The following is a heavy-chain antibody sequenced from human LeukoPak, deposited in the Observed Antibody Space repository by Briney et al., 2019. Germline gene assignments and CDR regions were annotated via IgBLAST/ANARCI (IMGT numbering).Heavy chain of an antibody. J-gene: IGHJ4*02. CDR3: ARDRAAAGSVDY. D-gene: IGHD6-13*01. V-gene: IGHV4-38-2*02. Sequence: SETLSLTCAVSGYSISSGYYWGWIRLPPGKGLEWIGSIYHSGSTYYNPSLKSRVTISVDTSKNQFSLKLSSVTAADTAVYYCARDRAAAGSVDYWGQGTLVTVSS. CDR2: IYHSGST. CDR1: GYSISSGYY.